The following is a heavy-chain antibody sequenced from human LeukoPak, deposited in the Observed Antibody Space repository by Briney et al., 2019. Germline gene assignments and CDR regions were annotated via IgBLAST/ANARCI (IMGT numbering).Heavy chain of an antibody. CDR1: GFTFSSYS. CDR2: ITTGDGNT. Sequence: GGSLRLSCAASGFTFSSYSMNWVRQAPGKGLKWVSTITTGDGNTYYADSVKGRFTVSRDDSKNTLYLQMNSLRAEDTAAYYCAKDGGLWVSAHWGDSWGRGTLVTVSS. J-gene: IGHJ4*02. D-gene: IGHD7-27*01. CDR3: AKDGGLWVSAHWGDS. V-gene: IGHV3-23*01.